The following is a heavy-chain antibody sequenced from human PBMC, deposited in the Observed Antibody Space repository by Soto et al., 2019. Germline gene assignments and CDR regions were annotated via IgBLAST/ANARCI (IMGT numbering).Heavy chain of an antibody. V-gene: IGHV4-4*07. J-gene: IGHJ5*02. Sequence: SETLSLTCTVSGGSISSYYWSWIRQPAGKGLEWIGRIYTSGSTNYNPSLKSRVSMSVDTSKNQLSLKLSSVTAADTAVYYCARHPGEWLSKTANWFDPWGQGTLVTVS. CDR1: GGSISSYY. D-gene: IGHD3-3*01. CDR3: ARHPGEWLSKTANWFDP. CDR2: IYTSGST.